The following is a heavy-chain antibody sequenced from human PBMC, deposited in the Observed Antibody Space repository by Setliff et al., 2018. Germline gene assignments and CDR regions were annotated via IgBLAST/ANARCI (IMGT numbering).Heavy chain of an antibody. D-gene: IGHD3-3*01. CDR2: ISAYNGNT. Sequence: ASVKVSCKASGYTFTSYGISWVRQAPGQGLEWMGWISAYNGNTNYAQKLQGRVTMTTDTSTSTAYMELRSLRSDDTAVYYCARGRERDYNFWSGYYTYYYYGMDVWGQGTTVTISS. CDR3: ARGRERDYNFWSGYYTYYYYGMDV. CDR1: GYTFTSYG. V-gene: IGHV1-18*01. J-gene: IGHJ6*02.